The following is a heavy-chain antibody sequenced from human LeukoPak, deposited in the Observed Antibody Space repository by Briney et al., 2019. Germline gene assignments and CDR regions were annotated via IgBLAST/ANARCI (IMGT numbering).Heavy chain of an antibody. Sequence: GGSLRLSCAASGFTFSSYAVSWVRQAPGKGLAWVSAISDSDGSTQYADSVKGRFTISRDNSKNTLYLQMNSLRAEDTAVYYCAKGSSNWRDYYYFDYWGQGTLVTVSS. CDR1: GFTFSSYA. CDR3: AKGSSNWRDYYYFDY. V-gene: IGHV3-23*01. D-gene: IGHD6-13*01. CDR2: ISDSDGST. J-gene: IGHJ4*02.